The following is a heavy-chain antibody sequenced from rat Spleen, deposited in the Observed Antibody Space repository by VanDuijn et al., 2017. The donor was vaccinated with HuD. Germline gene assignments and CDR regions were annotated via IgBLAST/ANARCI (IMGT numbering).Heavy chain of an antibody. Sequence: QVQLMESGPGLVQPSETLSLTCTVSGFSLTSYNVHWVRQPPGKGLEWMGVMWSDGNTDYNSALKSRLSFSRDTSKSQFFLRMDSLQTEDTATYYCARDGSAGDFDYWGQGVMVTVSS. CDR2: MWSDGNT. CDR3: ARDGSAGDFDY. J-gene: IGHJ2*01. V-gene: IGHV2-45*01. CDR1: GFSLTSYN. D-gene: IGHD1-2*01.